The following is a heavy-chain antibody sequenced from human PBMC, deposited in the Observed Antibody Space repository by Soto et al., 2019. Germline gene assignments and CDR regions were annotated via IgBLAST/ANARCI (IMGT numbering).Heavy chain of an antibody. J-gene: IGHJ4*02. CDR2: ISSSSSYI. CDR1: GFTFSSYS. V-gene: IGHV3-21*01. CDR3: ARVHYYDSSGYYL. D-gene: IGHD3-22*01. Sequence: GGSLRLSCAAFGFTFSSYSMNWVRQAPGKGLEWVSSISSSSSYIYYADSVKGRFTISRDNAKNSLCLQMNSLRAEDTAVYYCARVHYYDSSGYYLWGQGTLVTVSS.